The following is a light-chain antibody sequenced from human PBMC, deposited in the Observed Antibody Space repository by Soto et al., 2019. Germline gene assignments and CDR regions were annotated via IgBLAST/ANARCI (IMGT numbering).Light chain of an antibody. CDR1: QSVRSH. CDR3: LQRSTWYT. Sequence: EIVLTQSPATLSLSPGERATLSCRASQSVRSHLAWYQQKPGQAPRLVIYDVSSRATGVPPRFSGSGSGTDFTLTISSLEPEDFAFYYCLQRSTWYTFGQGTKLEIK. J-gene: IGKJ2*01. V-gene: IGKV3-11*01. CDR2: DVS.